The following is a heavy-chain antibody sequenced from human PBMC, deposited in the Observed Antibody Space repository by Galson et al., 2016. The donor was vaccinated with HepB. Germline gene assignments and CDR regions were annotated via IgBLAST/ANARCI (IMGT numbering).Heavy chain of an antibody. V-gene: IGHV5-51*01. D-gene: IGHD5-24*01. CDR1: GYSFTNYW. CDR2: IYPGDSDT. Sequence: QSGAEVKKPGESLKISFKGSGYSFTNYWIAWVRQMPGKGLEWMGIIYPGDSDTRYSPSFQGQVTISADKSISTAHLQWSSLQASDTAVYYCARRGDGYNYNYGLDVWGQGTTVTVSS. CDR3: ARRGDGYNYNYGLDV. J-gene: IGHJ6*02.